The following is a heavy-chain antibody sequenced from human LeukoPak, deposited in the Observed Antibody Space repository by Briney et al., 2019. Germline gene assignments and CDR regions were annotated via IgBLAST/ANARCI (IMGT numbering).Heavy chain of an antibody. CDR1: GYTFISYY. D-gene: IGHD6-13*01. CDR3: ARRAPAGRCFDY. Sequence: ASVKVSCKASGYTFISYYMHWVRQAPGQGLELMGIINPSGGSTSYAQKFQGRVTMNRDTSTSTVYMELSSLRSEDTAVYYCARRAPAGRCFDYWGQGTLVTVSS. V-gene: IGHV1-46*01. CDR2: INPSGGST. J-gene: IGHJ4*02.